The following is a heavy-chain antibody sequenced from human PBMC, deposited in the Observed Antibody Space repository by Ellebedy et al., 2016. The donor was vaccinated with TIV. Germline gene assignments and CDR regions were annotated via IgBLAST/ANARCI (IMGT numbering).Heavy chain of an antibody. V-gene: IGHV3-11*01. CDR3: ARLGVIAAAGASDY. J-gene: IGHJ4*02. Sequence: PGGSLRLSCAASGFTFSGSYLSWFRKAPGKGPEWVSYISYSGDLMYYADSVKGRFTTSRDNAENSLYLQMNSLRAEDTAVYFCARLGVIAAAGASDYWGQGTLVIVSS. CDR1: GFTFSGSY. D-gene: IGHD6-13*01. CDR2: ISYSGDLM.